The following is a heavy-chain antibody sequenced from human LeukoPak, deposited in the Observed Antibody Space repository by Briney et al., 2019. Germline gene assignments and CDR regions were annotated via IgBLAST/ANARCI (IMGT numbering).Heavy chain of an antibody. Sequence: GASVKVSCKASGGTFSSYTISWVRQAPGQGLEGMGRIIPILGIANYAQKFQGRVTITADKSTSTAYMELSSLRSEDTAVYYCARDRKVASHYSYYYMDVWGKGTTVTVSS. V-gene: IGHV1-69*04. CDR1: GGTFSSYT. D-gene: IGHD2-21*01. CDR2: IIPILGIA. CDR3: ARDRKVASHYSYYYMDV. J-gene: IGHJ6*03.